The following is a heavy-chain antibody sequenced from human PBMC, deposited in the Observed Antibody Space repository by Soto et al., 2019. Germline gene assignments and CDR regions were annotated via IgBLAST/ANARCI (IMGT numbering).Heavy chain of an antibody. CDR1: GFTFSSYG. D-gene: IGHD6-6*01. J-gene: IGHJ6*02. V-gene: IGHV3-33*01. CDR2: IWYDGSNK. Sequence: GGSLRLSCAASGFTFSSYGMHWVRQAPGKGLEWVAVIWYDGSNKYYADSVKGRFTISRDNSKNTLYLQMNSLRAEDTAVYYCVRGEVYSSSSGYYYYYGMDVWGQGTTVTVSS. CDR3: VRGEVYSSSSGYYYYYGMDV.